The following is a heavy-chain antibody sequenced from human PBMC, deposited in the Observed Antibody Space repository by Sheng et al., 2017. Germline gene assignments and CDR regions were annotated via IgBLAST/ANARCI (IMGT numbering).Heavy chain of an antibody. D-gene: IGHD6-13*01. J-gene: IGHJ5*02. V-gene: IGHV1-69*04. CDR1: GGTFSSYA. CDR3: ARDPYSSSWYRGDWFDP. Sequence: QVQLVQSGAEVKKPGSSVKVSCKASGGTFSSYAISWVRQAPGQGLEWMGGIIPILGIANYAQKFQGRVTITADKSTSTAYMELSSLRSEDTAVYYCARDPYSSSWYRGDWFDPWGQGTLVTVSS. CDR2: IIPILGIA.